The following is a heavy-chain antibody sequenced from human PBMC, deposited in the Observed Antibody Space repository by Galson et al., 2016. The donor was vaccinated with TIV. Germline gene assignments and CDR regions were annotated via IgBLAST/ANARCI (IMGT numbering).Heavy chain of an antibody. CDR3: ARVPPAGHHWYFDL. CDR2: IHTNGIT. Sequence: TLSLTGTVSGGSISSGNYYWSWIRQPAGKGLEWIGRIHTNGITNYNPSLKNRVTLSADTSENQFSLKLESVTAADTAVYYCARVPPAGHHWYFDLWGRGTLVTVSS. CDR1: GGSISSGNYY. V-gene: IGHV4-61*02. D-gene: IGHD2-15*01. J-gene: IGHJ2*01.